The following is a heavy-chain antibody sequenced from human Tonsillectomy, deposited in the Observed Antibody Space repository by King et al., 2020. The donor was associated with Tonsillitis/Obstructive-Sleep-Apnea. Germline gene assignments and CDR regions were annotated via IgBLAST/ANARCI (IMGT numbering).Heavy chain of an antibody. CDR3: AREMVPAAIGESDYYYYYMDV. CDR2: MNPNIGGT. V-gene: IGHV1-2*04. D-gene: IGHD2-2*02. CDR1: GYTFTGYY. Sequence: GQLVQSGAEVKKPGASVKVSCKASGYTFTGYYMHWVRQAPVQGLEWCGWMNPNIGGTNYAQKFQDWFTRTRAPSSSTAYMELSRLRSDDTAVYYCAREMVPAAIGESDYYYYYMDVWGKGTTVTVSS. J-gene: IGHJ6*03.